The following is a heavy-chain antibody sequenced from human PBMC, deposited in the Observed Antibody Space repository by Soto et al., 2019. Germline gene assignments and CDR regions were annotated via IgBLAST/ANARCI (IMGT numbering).Heavy chain of an antibody. J-gene: IGHJ3*02. D-gene: IGHD6-19*01. CDR3: SRAVAATANAFVT. Sequence: SQTLSLTCAISGDSVSSNSAAWNWVRQSPSRGLEWLGRTYYRSKWYNDYAVSVKSRITIDPDTSKNQFSLQLNSVTPDDTAVYYCSRAVAATANAFVTWGQVTVVTVSS. V-gene: IGHV6-1*01. CDR2: TYYRSKWYN. CDR1: GDSVSSNSAA.